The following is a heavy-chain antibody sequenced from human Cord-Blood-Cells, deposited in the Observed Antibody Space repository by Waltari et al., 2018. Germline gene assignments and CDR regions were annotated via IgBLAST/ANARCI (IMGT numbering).Heavy chain of an antibody. Sequence: QVQLQQWGAGLLKPSETLSLTCAVYGGSFSGYYWSWIRQPPGKGLEWIGEINHSGSINYNPSLKSRVTISVDTSKNQFSLKLSSVTAADTAVYYCARASSLYCSSTSCYDAFDIWGQGTMVTVSS. D-gene: IGHD2-2*01. J-gene: IGHJ3*02. CDR2: INHSGSI. V-gene: IGHV4-34*01. CDR3: ARASSLYCSSTSCYDAFDI. CDR1: GGSFSGYY.